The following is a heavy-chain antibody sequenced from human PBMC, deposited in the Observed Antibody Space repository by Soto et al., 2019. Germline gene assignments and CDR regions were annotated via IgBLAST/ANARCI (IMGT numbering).Heavy chain of an antibody. V-gene: IGHV4-39*01. CDR3: ASALWFGEWHYYCGMDV. CDR2: IYYSGST. Sequence: NPSETLSLTCTVSSGSFSSSSYYWGWIRQPPGKGLEWIGSIYYSGSTYYNPSLKSRVTISVDTSKNQFSLKLSSVTAADTAVYYCASALWFGEWHYYCGMDVWDQGTTVTVSS. CDR1: SGSFSSSSYY. J-gene: IGHJ6*02. D-gene: IGHD3-10*01.